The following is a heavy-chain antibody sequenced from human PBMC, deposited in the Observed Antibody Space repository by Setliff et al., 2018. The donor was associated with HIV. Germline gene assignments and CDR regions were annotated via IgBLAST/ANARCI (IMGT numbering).Heavy chain of an antibody. Sequence: GSLRLSCAASGFTLSSYAMSWVRQAPGKGLEWVSTVSGSGGSTYYADSVKGRFTISRDNSKNTQYLQMNSLRVEDTAVYYCARVIAGAKRGFDYWGQGTLVTVS. CDR1: GFTLSSYA. CDR3: ARVIAGAKRGFDY. V-gene: IGHV3-23*01. D-gene: IGHD2-21*01. CDR2: VSGSGGST. J-gene: IGHJ4*02.